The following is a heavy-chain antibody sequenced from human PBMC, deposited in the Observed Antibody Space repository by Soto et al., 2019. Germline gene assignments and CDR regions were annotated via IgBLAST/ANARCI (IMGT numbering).Heavy chain of an antibody. CDR1: GYSFTSYW. J-gene: IGHJ6*02. CDR2: IYPGDSDT. D-gene: IGHD6-13*01. CDR3: ARRIVSSSWHTTYGMDV. V-gene: IGHV5-51*01. Sequence: GESLKISCKGSGYSFTSYWIGWVRQMPGKGLEWMGIIYPGDSDTRYSPSFQGQVTISADKSISTAYLQWSSLKASDTDMYYCARRIVSSSWHTTYGMDVWGQGTTVTVSS.